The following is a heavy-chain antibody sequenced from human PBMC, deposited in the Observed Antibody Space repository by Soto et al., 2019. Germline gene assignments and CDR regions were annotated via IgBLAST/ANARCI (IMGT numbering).Heavy chain of an antibody. CDR1: GGSISSSSYY. Sequence: TLSLTCTVSGGSISSSSYYWGWIRQPPGKGLEWIGSIYYSGSTYYNPSLKSRVTISVDTSKNQFSLKLSSVTAADTAVYYCAGTYSSSSPWFDPWGQGTLVTVSS. CDR2: IYYSGST. D-gene: IGHD6-6*01. CDR3: AGTYSSSSPWFDP. J-gene: IGHJ5*02. V-gene: IGHV4-39*01.